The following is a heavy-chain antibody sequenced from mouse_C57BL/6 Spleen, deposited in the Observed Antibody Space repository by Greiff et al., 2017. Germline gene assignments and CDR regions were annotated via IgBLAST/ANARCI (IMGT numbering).Heavy chain of an antibody. CDR2: IDPSDSYT. Sequence: QVQLQQPGAELVRPGTSVKLSCKASGYTFTSYWMHWVKQRPGQGLEWIGVIDPSDSYTNYNQKFKGKATLTVDTSSSTAYMQLSSLTSEDSAVYYCAREGTHYFDYWGQGTTLTVSS. V-gene: IGHV1-59*01. J-gene: IGHJ2*01. D-gene: IGHD3-3*01. CDR3: AREGTHYFDY. CDR1: GYTFTSYW.